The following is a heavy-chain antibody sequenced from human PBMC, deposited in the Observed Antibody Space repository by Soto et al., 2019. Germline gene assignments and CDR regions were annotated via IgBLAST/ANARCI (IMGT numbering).Heavy chain of an antibody. Sequence: PSETLSLTCAVYGGSFSGYYWSWVRQPPGKGLEWIGEINHSGSTNYNPSLKSRVTISVDTSKNQFSLKLSSVTAADTAVYFCASGVTVFGLVRRFWFDPWGQGTVVTVSS. D-gene: IGHD3-3*01. CDR3: ASGVTVFGLVRRFWFDP. CDR1: GGSFSGYY. V-gene: IGHV4-34*01. CDR2: INHSGST. J-gene: IGHJ5*02.